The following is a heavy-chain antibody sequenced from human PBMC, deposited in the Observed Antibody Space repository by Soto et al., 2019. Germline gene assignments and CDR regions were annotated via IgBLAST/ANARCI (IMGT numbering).Heavy chain of an antibody. CDR3: ARARSPSSSWYKWAFDP. V-gene: IGHV1-2*04. CDR1: GYTFTGYY. J-gene: IGHJ5*02. Sequence: ASVKVSCKASGYTFTGYYMHWVRQAPGQGLEWMGWINPNSGGTNYAQKFQGWVTMTRDNAQNTLYLQMDSLRPEDTAVYHCARARSPSSSWYKWAFDPWGQGTLVTVSS. D-gene: IGHD6-13*01. CDR2: INPNSGGT.